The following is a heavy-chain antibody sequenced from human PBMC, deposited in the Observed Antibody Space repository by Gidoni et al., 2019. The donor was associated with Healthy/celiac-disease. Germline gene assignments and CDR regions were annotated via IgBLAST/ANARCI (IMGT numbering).Heavy chain of an antibody. CDR2: IKQDGSEK. CDR3: ARENYDYVWGSYATYDY. CDR1: GFTFSSYW. Sequence: EVQLVESGGGLVQPGGSLRLSCAASGFTFSSYWMSWVRQAPGKGLEWVANIKQDGSEKYYVDSVKGRFTISRDNAKNSLYLQMNSLRAEDTAVYYCARENYDYVWGSYATYDYWGQGTLVTVSS. D-gene: IGHD3-16*01. J-gene: IGHJ4*02. V-gene: IGHV3-7*03.